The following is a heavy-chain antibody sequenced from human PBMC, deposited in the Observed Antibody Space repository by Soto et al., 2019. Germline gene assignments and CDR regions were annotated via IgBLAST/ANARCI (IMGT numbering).Heavy chain of an antibody. Sequence: QITLKESGPTLVKPTQTLTLTCSFSGLSLSTSGVGVGWIRQPPGKALEWLALIYWDDDKRYSPSLKSRLTIPKDTSESPVLLTMTTMKPVDTATYYCALSLWDTALVYVSCGQGTLLTVSS. J-gene: IGHJ5*02. CDR1: GLSLSTSGVG. CDR3: ALSLWDTALVYVS. V-gene: IGHV2-5*02. D-gene: IGHD5-18*01. CDR2: IYWDDDK.